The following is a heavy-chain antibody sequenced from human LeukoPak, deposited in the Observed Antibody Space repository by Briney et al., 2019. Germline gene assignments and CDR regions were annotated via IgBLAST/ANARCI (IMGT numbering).Heavy chain of an antibody. Sequence: SSETLSLTCTVSGGSISNYYWNYIRQPPGKGLEWIGYIYYSGITNYNPSLKSRVTISVDTSKNQFSLKLSSVTAADTAVYYCARGYSRDYFDYWGQGTLVTVSS. J-gene: IGHJ4*02. D-gene: IGHD1-26*01. CDR3: ARGYSRDYFDY. CDR2: IYYSGIT. V-gene: IGHV4-59*01. CDR1: GGSISNYY.